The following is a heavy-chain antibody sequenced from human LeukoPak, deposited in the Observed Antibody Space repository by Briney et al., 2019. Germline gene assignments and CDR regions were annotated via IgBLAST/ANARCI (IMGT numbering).Heavy chain of an antibody. V-gene: IGHV1-2*06. CDR3: AREGLRDYVMTGADY. Sequence: ASVKVSCKASGYTFTGYYIHWVRQAPGQGLEWMGRINPNSGGTNFARKFQGRVTMTRDMFISTVYLELNRLRSDDTAMYYCAREGLRDYVMTGADYWGQGTLVTVPS. D-gene: IGHD4-17*01. CDR2: INPNSGGT. J-gene: IGHJ4*02. CDR1: GYTFTGYY.